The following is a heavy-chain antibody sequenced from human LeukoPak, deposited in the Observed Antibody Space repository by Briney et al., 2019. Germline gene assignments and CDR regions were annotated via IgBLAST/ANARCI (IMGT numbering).Heavy chain of an antibody. CDR3: ARDHRGVRDYFDY. V-gene: IGHV3-30-3*01. Sequence: GGSLRLSCAASGFTFSNYAMHWVRQAPGKGLEWVAVISYDGSNKYYADSVKGRFTISRDNSKNTLYLQMNSLRAEDTAVYYCARDHRGVRDYFDYWGQGTLVTVSS. J-gene: IGHJ4*02. CDR2: ISYDGSNK. D-gene: IGHD3-10*01. CDR1: GFTFSNYA.